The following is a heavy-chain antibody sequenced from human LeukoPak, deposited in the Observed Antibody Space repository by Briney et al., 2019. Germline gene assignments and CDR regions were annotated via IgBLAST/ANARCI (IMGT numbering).Heavy chain of an antibody. CDR3: AKFCSGGGCYHNWFDP. CDR2: ISAYNGNT. CDR1: GYTFTSYD. D-gene: IGHD2-15*01. V-gene: IGHV1-18*01. J-gene: IGHJ5*02. Sequence: ASVKVSCKASGYTFTSYDINWVRQATGQGLEWMGWISAYNGNTNYAQKLQGRVTMTTDTSTSTAYMELRSLRSDDTAVYYCAKFCSGGGCYHNWFDPWGQGTLVTVSS.